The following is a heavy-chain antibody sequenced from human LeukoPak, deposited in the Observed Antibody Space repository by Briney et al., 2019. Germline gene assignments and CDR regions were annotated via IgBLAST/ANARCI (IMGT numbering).Heavy chain of an antibody. CDR2: IYYSGST. CDR1: GGSISRSSYY. D-gene: IGHD4-17*01. CDR3: ARHRSGDYPPYWFDY. Sequence: PSETLSLTCSVSGGSISRSSYYWGWIRQPPGKGLQWIGSIYYSGSTYYNPSLTSRVTISVDTSKNQFSLKVNSMTAADTAVYFCARHRSGDYPPYWFDYWGQGILVTVSS. J-gene: IGHJ4*02. V-gene: IGHV4-39*01.